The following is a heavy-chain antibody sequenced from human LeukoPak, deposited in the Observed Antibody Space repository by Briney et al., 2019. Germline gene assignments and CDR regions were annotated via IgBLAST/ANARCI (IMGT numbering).Heavy chain of an antibody. Sequence: GGSLGLSCAASGFTFSSYAMHWVRQAPGKGLEYVSAISNNGDSTYNADSVKGRFTISRDNSKNTLYLQMSSLRPEDTAVYYCVKDKSGNFNFDYWGQGILVTASS. V-gene: IGHV3-64D*09. CDR1: GFTFSSYA. D-gene: IGHD4-23*01. CDR2: ISNNGDST. J-gene: IGHJ4*02. CDR3: VKDKSGNFNFDY.